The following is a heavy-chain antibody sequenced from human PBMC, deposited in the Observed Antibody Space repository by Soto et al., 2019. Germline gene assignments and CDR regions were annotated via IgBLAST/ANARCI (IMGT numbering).Heavy chain of an antibody. Sequence: EVQLLESGGGLVQPGGSLRLSCVASGLTFSNYAMHWVRQAPGKGLEWVSGIGYGGGGTYYADSVKGRLTISRHNSKNTVDLQMSSLRAEDTAVYYCVKDKGSTVSPSDYYYNGMDVLGQGTTVTVSS. CDR3: VKDKGSTVSPSDYYYNGMDV. CDR1: GLTFSNYA. CDR2: IGYGGGGT. D-gene: IGHD4-17*01. V-gene: IGHV3-23*01. J-gene: IGHJ6*02.